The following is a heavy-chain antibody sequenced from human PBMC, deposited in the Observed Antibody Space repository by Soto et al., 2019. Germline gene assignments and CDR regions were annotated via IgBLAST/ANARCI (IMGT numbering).Heavy chain of an antibody. J-gene: IGHJ4*02. CDR1: GGSISSGDYY. D-gene: IGHD3-22*01. CDR2: IYYSGST. V-gene: IGHV4-30-4*01. Sequence: QVQLQESGPELVKPSQTLSLTCTVSGGSISSGDYYWSWIRQPPGKGLEWIGYIYYSGSTYYNPSLKSRVTISVDTSKNQFSLKLSSVTAADTAVYYCARYGDSSGYFTPDHYYFDYWGQGTLVTVSS. CDR3: ARYGDSSGYFTPDHYYFDY.